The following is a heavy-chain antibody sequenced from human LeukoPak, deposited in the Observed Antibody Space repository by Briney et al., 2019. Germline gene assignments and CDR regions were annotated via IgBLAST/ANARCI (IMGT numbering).Heavy chain of an antibody. CDR1: GGSISSYY. J-gene: IGHJ4*02. Sequence: SETPSLTCTVSGGSISSYYWSWIRQPPGKGLEWIGYIYTSGSTNYNPSLKSRVTISVDTSKNQFSLKLSSVTAADTAVYYCARAWYSSSWYYFDYWGQGTLVTVSS. D-gene: IGHD6-13*01. CDR2: IYTSGST. V-gene: IGHV4-4*09. CDR3: ARAWYSSSWYYFDY.